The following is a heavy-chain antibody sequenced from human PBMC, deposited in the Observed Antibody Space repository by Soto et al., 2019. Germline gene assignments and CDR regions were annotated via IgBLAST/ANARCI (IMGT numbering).Heavy chain of an antibody. D-gene: IGHD6-6*01. Sequence: EVQLVESGGGLVKPGGSLRLSCTASGFTLSSYNVNWVRQAPGKGLEWVASISSSSSSIYYADSVKGRFTISRDNAKNSLYLQMNSLRAEDTAVYYCVRSPARPRSYYYYGMDVWGQGTTVTVSS. CDR2: ISSSSSSI. J-gene: IGHJ6*02. CDR1: GFTLSSYN. V-gene: IGHV3-21*02. CDR3: VRSPARPRSYYYYGMDV.